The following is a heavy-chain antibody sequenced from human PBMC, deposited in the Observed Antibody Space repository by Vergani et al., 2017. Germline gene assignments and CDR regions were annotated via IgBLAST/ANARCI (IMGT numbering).Heavy chain of an antibody. CDR3: ARGCGSTSCYKRGEDWFDP. CDR1: GVSVTDYN. V-gene: IGHV4-59*02. D-gene: IGHD2-2*02. Sequence: QAQLQESGPGLVKPSETLSLTCHVFGVSVTDYNCNWIRQAPGKGLEWIGSLSTTGGATHASHNPSLKSRVSISVDTSTSTVFMELSSLRSEDTAVYYCARGCGSTSCYKRGEDWFDPWGQGTLVTVSS. CDR2: LSTTGGA. J-gene: IGHJ5*02.